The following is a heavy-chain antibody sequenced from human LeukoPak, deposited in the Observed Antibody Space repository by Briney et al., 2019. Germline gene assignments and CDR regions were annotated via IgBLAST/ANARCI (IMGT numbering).Heavy chain of an antibody. D-gene: IGHD3-10*01. CDR3: ARVEHLWFGEDYYYMDV. CDR1: GFTFSSYW. CDR2: INTDGSST. Sequence: PGGSLRLSCAASGFTFSSYWMHWVRQAPGKGLVWVSRINTDGSSTSYADSVKGRFTISRDNAKNTLYLQMNSLRVEDTAVYYCARVEHLWFGEDYYYMDVWGKGTTVTVSS. J-gene: IGHJ6*03. V-gene: IGHV3-74*01.